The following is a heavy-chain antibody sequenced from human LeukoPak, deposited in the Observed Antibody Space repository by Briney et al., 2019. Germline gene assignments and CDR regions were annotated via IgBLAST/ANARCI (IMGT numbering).Heavy chain of an antibody. Sequence: KTSETLSLTCAVYGGSFSGYYWSWIRQPPGKGLEWIGEINHSGSTNYNPSLKSRVTISVDTSKNQFSLKLSSVTAADTAVYYCARGSPPRYHDSSESRGGWFDPWGQGTLVTVSS. CDR2: INHSGST. CDR1: GGSFSGYY. J-gene: IGHJ5*02. CDR3: ARGSPPRYHDSSESRGGWFDP. D-gene: IGHD3-22*01. V-gene: IGHV4-34*01.